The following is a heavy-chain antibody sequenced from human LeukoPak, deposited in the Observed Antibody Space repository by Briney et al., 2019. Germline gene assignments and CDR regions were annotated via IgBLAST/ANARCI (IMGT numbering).Heavy chain of an antibody. V-gene: IGHV3-64*01. CDR1: GFTFSSYA. CDR2: ISSNGGST. J-gene: IGHJ4*02. Sequence: GGSLRLSCAASGFTFSSYAMHWVRQAPGKGLEYVSAISSNGGSTYYANSVKGRFTISRDNSKNTLYLQMGSLRAEDMAVYYCARVGRVTTYYYDSSGYPDYWDQGTLVAVSS. D-gene: IGHD3-22*01. CDR3: ARVGRVTTYYYDSSGYPDY.